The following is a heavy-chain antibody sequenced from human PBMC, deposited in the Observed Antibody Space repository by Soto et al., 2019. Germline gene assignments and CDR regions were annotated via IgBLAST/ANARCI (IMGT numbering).Heavy chain of an antibody. V-gene: IGHV3-74*01. D-gene: IGHD3-10*01. Sequence: PGGSLRLPCAASGFTFSTYAMSWVRQAPGKGLVWVSRINSDGSSTSYADSVKGRFTISRDNAKNTLYLQMNSLRAEDTAVYYCARAVRSGRYPYYYYGMDVWGQGTTVTVSS. CDR3: ARAVRSGRYPYYYYGMDV. CDR1: GFTFSTYA. CDR2: INSDGSST. J-gene: IGHJ6*02.